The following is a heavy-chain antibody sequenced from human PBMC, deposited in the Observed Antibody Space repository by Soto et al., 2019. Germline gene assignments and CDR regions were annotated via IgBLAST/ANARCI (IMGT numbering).Heavy chain of an antibody. CDR3: ARNAYCGGDCYSLPH. CDR1: GGSFSDYY. D-gene: IGHD2-21*02. Sequence: QVQLQQWGAGLLKPSETLSLTCAVYGGSFSDYYWSWIRQPPGKGLEWIGEINHSGSTNYNPSLKSRVTTSVDTSKNQFSLKLSSVTAADTAVYYCARNAYCGGDCYSLPHWGQGTLVTVSS. V-gene: IGHV4-34*01. CDR2: INHSGST. J-gene: IGHJ1*01.